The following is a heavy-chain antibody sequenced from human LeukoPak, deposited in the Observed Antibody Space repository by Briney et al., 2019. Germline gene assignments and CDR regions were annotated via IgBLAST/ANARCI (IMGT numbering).Heavy chain of an antibody. CDR3: AKPTTDPQYFQH. V-gene: IGHV3-23*01. J-gene: IGHJ1*01. Sequence: GGSLRLSCAASGFTFSSYSMDWVRQAPGKGLEWVSAISGSGGSTYYADSVKGRFTISRDNSKNTLYLQMNSLRAEDTAVYYCAKPTTDPQYFQHWGQGTLVTVSS. D-gene: IGHD4-11*01. CDR2: ISGSGGST. CDR1: GFTFSSYS.